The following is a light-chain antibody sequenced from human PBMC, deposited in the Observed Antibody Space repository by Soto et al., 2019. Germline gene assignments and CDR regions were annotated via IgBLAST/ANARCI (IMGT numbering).Light chain of an antibody. CDR2: EVF. CDR1: NSDVGTNKY. CDR3: SSYTPTTWV. V-gene: IGLV2-14*01. J-gene: IGLJ3*02. Sequence: QSALTQPASVSGSPGQSITISCTGTNSDVGTNKYVSWYQQHPGKAPQLIIYEVFNRPSGVSNRFSVSKSGNTASLTISGLQAEDEADYYCSSYTPTTWVFGGGTKLTVL.